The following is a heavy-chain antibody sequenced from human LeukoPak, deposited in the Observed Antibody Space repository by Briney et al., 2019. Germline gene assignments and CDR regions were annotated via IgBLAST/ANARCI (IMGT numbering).Heavy chain of an antibody. CDR1: GFTFSSYG. CDR2: IRQDGDTK. J-gene: IGHJ4*02. Sequence: GGSLRLSCAASGFTFSSYGMHWVRQAPGKGLEWVANIRQDGDTKYYVDSVKGRFTISRDNAMNSLYLQMNSLRAEDTAIYYCARSLPYGTTWYGRSDFWGQGTLVTVPS. CDR3: ARSLPYGTTWYGRSDF. D-gene: IGHD6-13*01. V-gene: IGHV3-7*03.